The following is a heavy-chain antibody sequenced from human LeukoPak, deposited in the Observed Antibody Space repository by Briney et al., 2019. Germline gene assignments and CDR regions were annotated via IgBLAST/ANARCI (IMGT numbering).Heavy chain of an antibody. D-gene: IGHD5-24*01. CDR1: GFTFVSYW. V-gene: IGHV3-7*01. CDR3: ARQLRTLYS. J-gene: IGHJ5*01. CDR2: IKHNGDEL. Sequence: PGGSLRLSCAVSGFTFVSYWITWVRQAPGKGLEWVANIKHNGDELNYVDSVEDRFTISIDNAKDSLYLHMTGLRAEDTAVYYCARQLRTLYSWGHGALVTVSS.